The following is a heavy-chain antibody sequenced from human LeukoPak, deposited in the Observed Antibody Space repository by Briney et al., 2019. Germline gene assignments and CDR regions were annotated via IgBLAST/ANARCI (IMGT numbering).Heavy chain of an antibody. Sequence: PSETLSLTCAVYGGSFSGYYWSWIRQPPGKGLEWIGEINHSGSTNYNPSLKSRVTISVDTSKNQFSLKLSSVTAADTAVYYCARDLGKRTGYDYWGQGTLVTVSS. V-gene: IGHV4-34*01. D-gene: IGHD3-9*01. CDR3: ARDLGKRTGYDY. CDR1: GGSFSGYY. CDR2: INHSGST. J-gene: IGHJ4*02.